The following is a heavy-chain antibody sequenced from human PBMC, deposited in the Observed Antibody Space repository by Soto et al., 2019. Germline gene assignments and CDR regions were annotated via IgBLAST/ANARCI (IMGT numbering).Heavy chain of an antibody. CDR1: GITFGDNA. D-gene: IGHD5-12*01. CDR3: SRLGRATRPEQAFDI. V-gene: IGHV3-49*05. Sequence: EVQLVESGGGLVKPGRSLGLSCTASGITFGDNAMTWFRQAPGKGLEWVGFITSRRYGATPQYAASVKGRFTISRDDSNSIAYLQMNSLRTEDTAVYYCSRLGRATRPEQAFDIWGRGTMVTVSS. J-gene: IGHJ3*02. CDR2: ITSRRYGATP.